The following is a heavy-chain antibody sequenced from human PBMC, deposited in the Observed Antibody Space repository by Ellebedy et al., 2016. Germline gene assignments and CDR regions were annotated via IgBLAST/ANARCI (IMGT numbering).Heavy chain of an antibody. Sequence: GGSLRLSCKGSGYSFTSYWIGWVRQMPGKGLEWMGIIYPGDSDTRYSPSFQGQVTISADKSISTAYLQWSSLKASDTAMYYCAAYTKWGTTYYFDYWGQGTLVTVSS. CDR3: AAYTKWGTTYYFDY. D-gene: IGHD7-27*01. J-gene: IGHJ4*02. CDR2: IYPGDSDT. V-gene: IGHV5-51*01. CDR1: GYSFTSYW.